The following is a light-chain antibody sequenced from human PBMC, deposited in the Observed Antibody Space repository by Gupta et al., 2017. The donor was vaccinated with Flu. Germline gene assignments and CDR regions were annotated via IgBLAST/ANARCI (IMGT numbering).Light chain of an antibody. J-gene: IGLJ3*02. CDR2: ENN. V-gene: IGLV1-51*02. CDR3: GTWDTSLSAAV. Sequence: QSVFTQPPSVSAARGQRVTISCSGSISNIGTNYVSWYQQLPGTAPKLLIYENNKRPSGIPDRFSGSKSGPSATLGITGLQTGDEADYYCGTWDTSLSAAVFGGGTKVTVL. CDR1: ISNIGTNY.